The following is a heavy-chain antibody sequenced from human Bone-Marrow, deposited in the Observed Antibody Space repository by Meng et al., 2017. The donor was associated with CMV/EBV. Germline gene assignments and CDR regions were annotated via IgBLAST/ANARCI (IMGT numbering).Heavy chain of an antibody. D-gene: IGHD3-3*01. CDR2: IYYSGST. CDR1: GGSISSSSYY. J-gene: IGHJ6*02. V-gene: IGHV4-39*01. Sequence: SEPLSLTCTVSGGSISSSSYYWGWIRQPPGKGLEWIGSIYYSGSTYYNPSLKSRVTISVDTSKNQFSLKLSSVTAADTAVYYCARPVIYDFWSGYPDGMDVWGQGTTVTVSS. CDR3: ARPVIYDFWSGYPDGMDV.